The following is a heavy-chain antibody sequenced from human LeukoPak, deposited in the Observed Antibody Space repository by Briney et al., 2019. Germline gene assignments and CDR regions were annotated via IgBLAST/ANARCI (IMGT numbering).Heavy chain of an antibody. V-gene: IGHV3-30*02. Sequence: GGSLRLSCAASGFTFSSYSMNWVRQAPGKGLEWVAFIRNDGSNKYYADSVKGRFTISRDNSKNTLYLQMNSLRAEDTAVYYCAKDQVLLWFGELVYFDYWGQGTLVTVSS. CDR2: IRNDGSNK. CDR1: GFTFSSYS. J-gene: IGHJ4*02. D-gene: IGHD3-10*01. CDR3: AKDQVLLWFGELVYFDY.